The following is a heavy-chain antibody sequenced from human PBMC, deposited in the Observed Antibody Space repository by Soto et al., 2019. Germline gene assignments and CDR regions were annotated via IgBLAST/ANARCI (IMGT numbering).Heavy chain of an antibody. D-gene: IGHD3-10*01. CDR1: GDSVSSNSAA. CDR3: PRDRLITMVRGVPDYGMDV. Sequence: SPTLSLTCAISGDSVSSNSAAWNWIRQSPSRGLEWLGRTYYRSKWYNDYAVSVKSRITINPDTSKNQFSLQLNSVTPEDTAEDSCPRDRLITMVRGVPDYGMDVWGQGTTVTVSS. V-gene: IGHV6-1*01. CDR2: TYYRSKWYN. J-gene: IGHJ6*02.